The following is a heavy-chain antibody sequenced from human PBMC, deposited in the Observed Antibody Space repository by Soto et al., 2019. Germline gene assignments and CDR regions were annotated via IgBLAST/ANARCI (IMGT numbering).Heavy chain of an antibody. J-gene: IGHJ4*02. CDR2: TYYRSKWYN. V-gene: IGHV6-1*01. D-gene: IGHD6-13*01. CDR1: GDSVSSNSAA. Sequence: QSQTLSLTCAISGDSVSSNSAAWNWIRQSPSRGLEWLGRTYYRSKWYNDYAVSVKSRITINPDTSKNQFSLQLNSVTPEDTAVYYCARDVRGTNSSWYERGYYFDYWGQGTLVTVSS. CDR3: ARDVRGTNSSWYERGYYFDY.